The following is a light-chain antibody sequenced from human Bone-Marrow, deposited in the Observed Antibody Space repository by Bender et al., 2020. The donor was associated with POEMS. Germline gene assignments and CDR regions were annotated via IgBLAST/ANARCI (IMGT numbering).Light chain of an antibody. CDR1: SSDVGGVNY. Sequence: QSALTQPASVSGSPGQSITISCTGTSSDVGGVNYVSWYQQHPGKAPKLIIYEVSKRPSGVSHRFSGSKSGNTASLTISGLQAEDDADYYCSSYTSRNTLVFGGGTKLTVL. CDR2: EVS. J-gene: IGLJ2*01. CDR3: SSYTSRNTLV. V-gene: IGLV2-14*01.